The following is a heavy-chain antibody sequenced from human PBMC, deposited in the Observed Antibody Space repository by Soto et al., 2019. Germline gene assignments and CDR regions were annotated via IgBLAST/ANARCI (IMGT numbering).Heavy chain of an antibody. J-gene: IGHJ6*02. V-gene: IGHV4-31*03. Sequence: QVQLQESGPGLVKPSQTLSLTCTVSGGSISSGGYYWSWIRQHPGKGLEWIGYIYYSGSTYYNPSLKGGVTILVDTYNNQFSLKLSYVTAADTAVYYCASSCVACGGFNYYGMDVWGQGTTVTVSS. D-gene: IGHD5-12*01. CDR2: IYYSGST. CDR1: GGSISSGGYY. CDR3: ASSCVACGGFNYYGMDV.